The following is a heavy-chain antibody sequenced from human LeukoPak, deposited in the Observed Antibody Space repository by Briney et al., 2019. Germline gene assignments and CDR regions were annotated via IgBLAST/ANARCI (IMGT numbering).Heavy chain of an antibody. J-gene: IGHJ4*02. CDR1: GGSVTRRSYF. V-gene: IGHV4-39*01. D-gene: IGHD3-10*01. CDR2: IYDSGNT. Sequence: SETLSLTCTVSGGSVTRRSYFWGWIRQPPGRGLEWIGTIYDSGNTYYNPSFKSRVTISVDTSKNQFSLRLSSVIAADTAFYYCVSGSYSDFDCWGQGTLVTVSS. CDR3: VSGSYSDFDC.